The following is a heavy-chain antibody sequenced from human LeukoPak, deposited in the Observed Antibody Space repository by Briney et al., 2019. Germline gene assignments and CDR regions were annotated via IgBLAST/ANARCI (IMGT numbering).Heavy chain of an antibody. D-gene: IGHD2-2*01. CDR1: GYTFSTYD. V-gene: IGHV1-8*03. CDR3: ARAIRYQLPSDY. J-gene: IGHJ4*02. CDR2: MNRNSANT. Sequence: ASVKVSCKTSGYTFSTYDINWLRQAPGQGLEWMGWMNRNSANTGFAQKFQGRAAITRDTSTATASLELSSLTSEDTAVYYCARAIRYQLPSDYWGQGTLVTVSS.